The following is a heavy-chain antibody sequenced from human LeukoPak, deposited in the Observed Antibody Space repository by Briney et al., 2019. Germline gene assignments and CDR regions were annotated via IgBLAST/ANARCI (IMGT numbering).Heavy chain of an antibody. Sequence: SETLSLTCTVSGDSISNYYWSWLRQSPGKGLEWIGSIYYSGSTNYNPSLKSRVTISVDTSKNQFSLKLSSVTAADTAVYYCARETCSGGSCFQFDFWGQGTLVTVSS. CDR2: IYYSGST. CDR3: ARETCSGGSCFQFDF. CDR1: GDSISNYY. V-gene: IGHV4-59*01. J-gene: IGHJ4*02. D-gene: IGHD2-15*01.